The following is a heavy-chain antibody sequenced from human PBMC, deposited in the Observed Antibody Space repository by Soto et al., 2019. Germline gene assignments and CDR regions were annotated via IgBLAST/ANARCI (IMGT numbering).Heavy chain of an antibody. CDR1: GGTFSSYA. V-gene: IGHV1-69*12. D-gene: IGHD3-3*01. CDR2: IIPMFGTA. J-gene: IGHJ5*02. CDR3: ATGPFRFLEGTQSYNWFDP. Sequence: QVQLVQSGTEVKRPGSSVNVSCKASGGTFSSYAVSWVRQAPGQGLEWMGGIIPMFGTANYAQNFQDRVTITADASTSIAYMDLSRLRSEDTDVYYCATGPFRFLEGTQSYNWFDPWGQGTLVIVTS.